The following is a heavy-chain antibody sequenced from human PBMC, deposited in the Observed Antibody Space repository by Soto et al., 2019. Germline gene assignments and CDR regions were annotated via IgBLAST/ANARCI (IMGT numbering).Heavy chain of an antibody. D-gene: IGHD7-27*01. CDR1: VDGVSSNSAA. CDR2: TYYRSKWYN. V-gene: IGHV6-1*01. CDR3: ARNELGIIRY. J-gene: IGHJ4*02. Sequence: QTLSLTFAISVDGVSSNSAAWNWIMQSPSRGLEWLGRTYYRSKWYNDYAVSVKSRITINPDTSKTQFSLQLNSVTPEDTAVYYCARNELGIIRYWGQGTLVTVSS.